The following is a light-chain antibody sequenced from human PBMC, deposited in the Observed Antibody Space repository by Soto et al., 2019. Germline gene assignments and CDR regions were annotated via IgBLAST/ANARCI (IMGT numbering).Light chain of an antibody. CDR2: GAS. CDR1: QSVSSSY. Sequence: EIVLTQSPGTLSLSPGERATHSCRASQSVSSSYLAWYQQKPGQAPRLLIYGASSRATGIPDRVSGSGSGTDFTLTISRLEPEGFAVYYCQQYGSSPGTFGPGTKVDIK. V-gene: IGKV3-20*01. CDR3: QQYGSSPGT. J-gene: IGKJ3*01.